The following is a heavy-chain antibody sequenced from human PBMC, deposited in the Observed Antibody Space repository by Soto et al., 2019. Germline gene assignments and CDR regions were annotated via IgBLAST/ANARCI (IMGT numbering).Heavy chain of an antibody. J-gene: IGHJ6*03. V-gene: IGHV3-33*01. Sequence: GGSLRLSCAASGFTFSSYGRHWVRQAPGKGLEWVAVIWYDGSNKYYADSVKGRFTISRDNSKNTLYLQMNSLRAEDTAVYYYAREGVVVPAAPNYYYMDVWGKGTTVTVSS. CDR3: AREGVVVPAAPNYYYMDV. CDR2: IWYDGSNK. D-gene: IGHD2-2*01. CDR1: GFTFSSYG.